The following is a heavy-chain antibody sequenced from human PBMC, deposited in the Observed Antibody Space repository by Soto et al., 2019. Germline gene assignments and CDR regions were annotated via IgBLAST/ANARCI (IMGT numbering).Heavy chain of an antibody. D-gene: IGHD6-19*01. CDR3: ARHFGWVMPFDY. J-gene: IGHJ4*02. Sequence: SETLYLTCTVSVGSISSSTYYWGWIRQPPGKGLEWIGSIYYSGSTYYNPSLKSRVTISVDTSKNQFSLKLSSVTAADTAVYNCARHFGWVMPFDYWGQGTLVTVSS. CDR2: IYYSGST. V-gene: IGHV4-39*01. CDR1: VGSISSSTYY.